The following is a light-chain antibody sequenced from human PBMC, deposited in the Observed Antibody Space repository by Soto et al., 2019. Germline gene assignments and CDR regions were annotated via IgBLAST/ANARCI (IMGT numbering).Light chain of an antibody. V-gene: IGKV4-1*01. CDR2: WAA. J-gene: IGKJ3*01. Sequence: DIVMTQSPDSLAVSLGETATINCKSSQSVLYSSNNKNDLAWYQQKPGQPPKLLIYWAATRESGVPDRYSGSGSGTDFTLTISSLQAEDVAVYYCQQYYSTPPFTFGPGTKVEIK. CDR1: QSVLYSSNNKND. CDR3: QQYYSTPPFT.